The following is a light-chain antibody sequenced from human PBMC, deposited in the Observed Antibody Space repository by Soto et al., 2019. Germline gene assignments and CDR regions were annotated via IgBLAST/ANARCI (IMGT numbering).Light chain of an antibody. CDR3: QQKAP. V-gene: IGKV3-20*01. J-gene: IGKJ4*01. CDR1: QSVSSSY. CDR2: GAF. Sequence: EIVLTQSPGTLSLSPGERATLSCRASQSVSSSYLAWYQQKPGQAPSLLIYGAFSRATGIPDRFSASGSGTDFTLTISRLEPEDFAVYYCQQKAPIGGGTKVEIK.